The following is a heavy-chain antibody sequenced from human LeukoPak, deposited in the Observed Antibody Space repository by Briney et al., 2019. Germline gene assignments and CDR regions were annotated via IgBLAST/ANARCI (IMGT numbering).Heavy chain of an antibody. V-gene: IGHV3-23*01. D-gene: IGHD3-22*01. Sequence: GGSLRLSCAASGFTFSKNGMSWVRQAPGKGLEWASASRGSGGDTYYADSVKGRFTISRDNSKNMLYLQMNSLRAEDTAVYYCAKYYNDSSGYFYYFDYWGQGTLVTVSS. CDR1: GFTFSKNG. CDR2: SRGSGGDT. CDR3: AKYYNDSSGYFYYFDY. J-gene: IGHJ4*02.